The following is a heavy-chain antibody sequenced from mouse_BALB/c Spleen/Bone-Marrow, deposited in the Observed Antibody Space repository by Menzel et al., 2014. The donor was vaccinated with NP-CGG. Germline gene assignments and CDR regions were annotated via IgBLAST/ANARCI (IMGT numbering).Heavy chain of an antibody. CDR2: IYPYNGGT. J-gene: IGHJ1*01. CDR1: GYKFNDYN. Sequence: VQLQQSGPEVVKPGASVKISCKASGYKFNDYNMHWVKQSHGKSLEWIGYIYPYNGGTGYNQKFKSKATLTVDNSSSTAYMELRSLTSEDSAVYYCARGYSWYFDVWGAGTTVTVSS. D-gene: IGHD2-3*01. CDR3: ARGYSWYFDV. V-gene: IGHV1S29*02.